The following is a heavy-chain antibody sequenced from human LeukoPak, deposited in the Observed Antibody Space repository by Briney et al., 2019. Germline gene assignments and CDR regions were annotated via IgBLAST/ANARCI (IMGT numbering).Heavy chain of an antibody. J-gene: IGHJ4*02. CDR2: INPNSGGT. CDR3: ARYCSGGSCSEAFEDC. Sequence: ASVKVSCKASGYTFTGYYMHWVRQAPGQGLEWMGWINPNSGGTNYAQKFQGRVTMTRDTSISTAYMELSRLRSDDTAVYYCARYCSGGSCSEAFEDCWGQGTLVTVSS. V-gene: IGHV1-2*02. D-gene: IGHD2-15*01. CDR1: GYTFTGYY.